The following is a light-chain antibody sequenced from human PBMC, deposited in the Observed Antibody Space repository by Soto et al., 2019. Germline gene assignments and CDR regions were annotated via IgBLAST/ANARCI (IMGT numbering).Light chain of an antibody. CDR1: QDISSY. CDR2: SAS. Sequence: DIQLTQSPSFLSASVGDRVTITCRASQDISSYLAWYQQKPGQAPKLLIYSASTLQSGVPSTFSGSGSGTEFTLTISSLQPEDFAIYYCQQLNSYPPAFGQGTRLEIK. J-gene: IGKJ5*01. CDR3: QQLNSYPPA. V-gene: IGKV1-9*01.